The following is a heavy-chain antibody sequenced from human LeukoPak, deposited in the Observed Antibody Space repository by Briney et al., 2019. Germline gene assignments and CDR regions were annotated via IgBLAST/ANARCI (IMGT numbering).Heavy chain of an antibody. D-gene: IGHD3-10*01. CDR1: GGSISSYY. CDR2: IYYSGST. J-gene: IGHJ3*02. Sequence: SETLSLTCTVSGGSISSYYWGWIRQPPGKGLEWIGSIYYSGSTYYNPSLKSRVTISVDTSKNQFSLKLSSVTAADTAVYYCARTIGAAAENDAFDIWGQGTMVTVSS. CDR3: ARTIGAAAENDAFDI. V-gene: IGHV4-39*01.